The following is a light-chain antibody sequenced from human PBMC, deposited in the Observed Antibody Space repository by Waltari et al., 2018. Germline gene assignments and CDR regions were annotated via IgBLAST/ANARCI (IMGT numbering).Light chain of an antibody. J-gene: IGKJ2*01. CDR2: KAF. CDR3: QQYNSYPYT. Sequence: DIQMTQSPSTLSASVGDRVTITCRASQSINNWLAWYQQKPGKAPKLLIYKAFTLESGVPSRFSGSRSGTEFTLTISSLQPDDFATYYCQQYNSYPYTFGQGTKLEIK. CDR1: QSINNW. V-gene: IGKV1-5*03.